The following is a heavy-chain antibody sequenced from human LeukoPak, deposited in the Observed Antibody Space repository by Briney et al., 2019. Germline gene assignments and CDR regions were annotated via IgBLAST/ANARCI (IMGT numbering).Heavy chain of an antibody. CDR1: GFTFSSYG. D-gene: IGHD3-10*01. CDR3: VSMVRGAIDL. V-gene: IGHV3-30*02. CDR2: IRYDGTNK. Sequence: GGSLTLSCAASGFTFSSYGMHWVGHAPGKGLEGVSFIRYDGTNKYHIDSVKGRFSISRDNAKNTLYLQMNSLRAEDTAVYFCVSMVRGAIDLWGQGTLVTVSS. J-gene: IGHJ5*02.